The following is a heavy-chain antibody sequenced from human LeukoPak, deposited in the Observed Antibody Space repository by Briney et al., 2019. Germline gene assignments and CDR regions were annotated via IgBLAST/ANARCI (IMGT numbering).Heavy chain of an antibody. CDR2: ISTYNGNT. Sequence: ASVKASCKASGYTFTTYGISWVRQAPGQGLEWMGWISTYNGNTHYAQKFQGRVTMTTDTSTSTAYMELRSLRSDDTAVYYCARDPTEDFWSGFYSYFDFWGQGTLVTVSS. V-gene: IGHV1-18*01. J-gene: IGHJ4*02. CDR1: GYTFTTYG. D-gene: IGHD3-3*01. CDR3: ARDPTEDFWSGFYSYFDF.